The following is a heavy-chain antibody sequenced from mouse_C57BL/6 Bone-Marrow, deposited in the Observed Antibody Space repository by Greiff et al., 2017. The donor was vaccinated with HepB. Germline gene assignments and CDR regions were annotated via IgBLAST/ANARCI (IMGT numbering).Heavy chain of an antibody. D-gene: IGHD2-2*01. V-gene: IGHV1-78*01. Sequence: VKLMESDAELVKPGASVKISCKVSGYTFTDHTIHWMKQRPEQGLEWIGYIYPRDGSTKYNEKFKGKATLTADKSSSTAYMQLNSLTSDDSAVYFCAREGGVTTDPGVWGTGTTVTVSS. CDR1: GYTFTDHT. CDR3: AREGGVTTDPGV. CDR2: IYPRDGST. J-gene: IGHJ1*03.